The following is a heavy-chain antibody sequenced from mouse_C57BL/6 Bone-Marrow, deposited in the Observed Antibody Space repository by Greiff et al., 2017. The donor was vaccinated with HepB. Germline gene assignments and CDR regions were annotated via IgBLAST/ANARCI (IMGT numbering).Heavy chain of an antibody. CDR2: IDPEDGET. V-gene: IGHV14-2*01. CDR1: GFNIKDYY. D-gene: IGHD1-1*01. J-gene: IGHJ2*01. Sequence: EVQLQQSGAELVKPGASVKLSCTASGFNIKDYYMHWVKQRTEQGLEWIGRIDPEDGETKYAPKFQGKATITADTSSNPAYLQLSSLTSEDTAVYYCASYYFGCSYDYFDYWGQGTTLTVSS. CDR3: ASYYFGCSYDYFDY.